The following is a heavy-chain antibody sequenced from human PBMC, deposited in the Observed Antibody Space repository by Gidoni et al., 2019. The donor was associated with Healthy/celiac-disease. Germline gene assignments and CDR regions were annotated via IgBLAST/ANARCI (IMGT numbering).Heavy chain of an antibody. CDR2: IYPGDSDT. Sequence: EVQLVQSGAEVKTPGESLQISCKGSGYPFTSYWLGWVRQMPGQGVEWMGVIYPGDSDTRYSPSFQGQVTISADKSISTAYLQWSSLKASDTAMYYCARGDSVAGSGPFDYWGQGTLVTVSS. CDR1: GYPFTSYW. V-gene: IGHV5-51*01. D-gene: IGHD6-19*01. CDR3: ARGDSVAGSGPFDY. J-gene: IGHJ4*02.